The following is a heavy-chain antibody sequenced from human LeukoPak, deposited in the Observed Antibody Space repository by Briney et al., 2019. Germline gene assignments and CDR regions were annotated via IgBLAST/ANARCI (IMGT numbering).Heavy chain of an antibody. CDR3: ARASGVENWFVP. CDR2: ISDTGGSS. V-gene: IGHV3-23*01. D-gene: IGHD3-10*01. CDR1: GFTFSSYA. Sequence: GGSLRLSCAASGFTFSSYAMNWVRQAPGKGLEWVSAISDTGGSSYYADSLKGRFTISRDNSKNTLYLQMNSLRAEDTAVYYCARASGVENWFVPWGQGDLVTVSS. J-gene: IGHJ5*02.